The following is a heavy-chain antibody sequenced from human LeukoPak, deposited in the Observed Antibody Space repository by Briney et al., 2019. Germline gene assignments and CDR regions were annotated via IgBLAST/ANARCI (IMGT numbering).Heavy chain of an antibody. J-gene: IGHJ4*02. V-gene: IGHV3-64D*09. CDR1: GFTFSSYA. CDR2: ISSNGGST. CDR3: VNPTL. D-gene: IGHD1-1*01. Sequence: PGGSLRLSCSASGFTFSSYAMHWVRQAPGKGQEYVSAISSNGGSTYYADSVKGRFTISRDNSKNTPYLQMSSLRAGDTAVYYCVNPTLWGQGTLVTVSS.